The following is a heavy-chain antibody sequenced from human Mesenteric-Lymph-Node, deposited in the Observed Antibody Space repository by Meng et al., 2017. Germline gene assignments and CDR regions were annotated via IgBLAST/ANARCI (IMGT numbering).Heavy chain of an antibody. CDR1: GDSISSTDYY. V-gene: IGHV4-30-4*01. CDR3: ARGPTTYFDY. D-gene: IGHD4-17*01. CDR2: IYYSGSR. Sequence: QVQLQESGPGLVKPSQTLSLTCTVSGDSISSTDYYWSWVRQPPGKGLEWIGHIYYSGSRYYNPSLKSRVTISVDTSKNQFSLKLSSVTAADTAVYYCARGPTTYFDYWGQGTLVTVSS. J-gene: IGHJ4*02.